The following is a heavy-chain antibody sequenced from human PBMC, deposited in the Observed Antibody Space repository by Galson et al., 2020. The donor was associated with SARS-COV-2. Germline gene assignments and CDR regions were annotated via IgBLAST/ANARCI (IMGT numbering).Heavy chain of an antibody. CDR1: GYTFTSYY. D-gene: IGHD3-3*01. V-gene: IGHV1-46*01. CDR2: INPSGGST. J-gene: IGHJ6*03. CDR3: AREKDSHYDFWSGYTGYYYYYMDG. Sequence: ASVKVSCKASGYTFTSYYMHWVRQAPGQGLEWMGIINPSGGSTSYAQKFQGRVTMTRDTSTSTVYMELSSLRSEDTAVYYCAREKDSHYDFWSGYTGYYYYYMDGWGKGTTVTVSS.